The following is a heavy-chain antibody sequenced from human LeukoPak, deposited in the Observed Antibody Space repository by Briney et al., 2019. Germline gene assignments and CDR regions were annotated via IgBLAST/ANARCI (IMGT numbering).Heavy chain of an antibody. CDR2: ISYDGSNK. Sequence: GRSLRLSCAASGFTFDSYGMHWVRQAPGKGLEWVAVISYDGSNKYYVDSVKGRFTISRDNSKNTLYLQMNSLRPEDTAVFYCAKDRTYDYGTYDAFDIWGPGTMVTVSS. D-gene: IGHD4-17*01. CDR3: AKDRTYDYGTYDAFDI. V-gene: IGHV3-30*18. CDR1: GFTFDSYG. J-gene: IGHJ3*02.